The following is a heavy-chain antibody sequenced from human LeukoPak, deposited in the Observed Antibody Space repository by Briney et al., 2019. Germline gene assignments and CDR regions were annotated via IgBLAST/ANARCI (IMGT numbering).Heavy chain of an antibody. CDR1: GFTFSSYG. J-gene: IGHJ4*02. CDR2: ILYDGSNK. D-gene: IGHD6-19*01. Sequence: GRSLRLSCAASGFTFSSYGMHWVRQAPGKGLEWVAVILYDGSNKYYTDSVKGRFTISRDNSENTVYLQMNSLRTEDTAVYYCANHLGSGWSFKYWGQGTLVTVSS. V-gene: IGHV3-30*18. CDR3: ANHLGSGWSFKY.